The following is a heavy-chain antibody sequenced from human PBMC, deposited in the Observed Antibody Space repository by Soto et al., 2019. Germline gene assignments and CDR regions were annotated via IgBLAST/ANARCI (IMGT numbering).Heavy chain of an antibody. V-gene: IGHV3-15*07. CDR1: GFTFSNAW. CDR3: TTDYDILTGPIDY. Sequence: PGGSLRLSCAASGFTFSNAWMNWVRQAPGKGLEWVGRIKSKTDGGTTDYAAPVKGRFTISRDDSKNTLYLQMNSLKTEDTAVYYCTTDYDILTGPIDYWGQGTLVTVSS. J-gene: IGHJ4*02. D-gene: IGHD3-9*01. CDR2: IKSKTDGGTT.